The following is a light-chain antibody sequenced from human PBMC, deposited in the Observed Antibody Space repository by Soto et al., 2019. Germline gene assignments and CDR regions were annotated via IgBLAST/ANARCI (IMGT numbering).Light chain of an antibody. J-gene: IGLJ1*01. CDR2: DNN. V-gene: IGLV1-51*01. Sequence: HSVLTQPPSVSAAPGQKVTISCSGSSSNVGKNYVSWYQQLPGTAPKLLIYDNNKRPSGIPDRFSGSKSGTSASLAITGLQAEDEADFYCQSHDSSLSAYVFGTGTKVTVL. CDR1: SSNVGKNY. CDR3: QSHDSSLSAYV.